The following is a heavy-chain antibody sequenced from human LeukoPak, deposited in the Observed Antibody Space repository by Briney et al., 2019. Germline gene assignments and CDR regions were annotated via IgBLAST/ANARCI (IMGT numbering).Heavy chain of an antibody. Sequence: ASVKVSCKASGGTFSSYAISWARQAPGQGLEWMGGIIPIFGTANYAQKFQGRVTITADESTSTAYMELSSLRSEDTAVYYCARGTSPSSSWYYYFDYWGQGTLVTVSS. CDR3: ARGTSPSSSWYYYFDY. D-gene: IGHD6-13*01. CDR2: IIPIFGTA. V-gene: IGHV1-69*01. CDR1: GGTFSSYA. J-gene: IGHJ4*02.